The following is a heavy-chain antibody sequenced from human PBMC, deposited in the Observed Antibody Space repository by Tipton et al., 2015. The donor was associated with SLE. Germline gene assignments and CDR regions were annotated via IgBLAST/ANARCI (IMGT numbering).Heavy chain of an antibody. D-gene: IGHD3-10*01. Sequence: SLTCAVYGGSFSGYYWSWIRQPPGKGLEWIGEINHSGSTNYNPSLKSRVTISVDTSKNQFSLKLTYVAAADTAVYYCVRGGGSSSGRWFDPWGRETLVTVSS. CDR2: INHSGST. CDR1: GGSFSGYY. CDR3: VRGGGSSSGRWFDP. J-gene: IGHJ5*02. V-gene: IGHV4-34*01.